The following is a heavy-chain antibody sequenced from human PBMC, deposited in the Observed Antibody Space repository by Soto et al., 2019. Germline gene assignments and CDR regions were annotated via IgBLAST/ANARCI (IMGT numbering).Heavy chain of an antibody. CDR2: ISAYNGNT. CDR3: ASAPYYYDSSGPAYYFDY. V-gene: IGHV1-18*01. D-gene: IGHD3-22*01. J-gene: IGHJ4*02. CDR1: GYTFTSYG. Sequence: ASVKVSCKASGYTFTSYGISWVRQAPGQGLEWIRWISAYNGNTNYAQKLQGRVTMTTDTSTSTVYMELGSLRSDDTAVYYCASAPYYYDSSGPAYYFDYWGQGTLVTVSS.